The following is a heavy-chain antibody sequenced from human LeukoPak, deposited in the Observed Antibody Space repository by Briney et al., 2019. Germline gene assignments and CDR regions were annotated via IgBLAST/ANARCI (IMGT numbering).Heavy chain of an antibody. V-gene: IGHV4-30-4*01. J-gene: IGHJ4*02. CDR2: IYYSGST. Sequence: SETLSLTCTVSGGSISSGDYYWSWIRQPPGKGLEWIGYIYYSGSTNYNPSLKSRVTISVDTSKNQFSLKLSSVTAADTAVYYCARANILTGYYHFDYWGQGTLVTVSS. D-gene: IGHD3-9*01. CDR1: GGSISSGDYY. CDR3: ARANILTGYYHFDY.